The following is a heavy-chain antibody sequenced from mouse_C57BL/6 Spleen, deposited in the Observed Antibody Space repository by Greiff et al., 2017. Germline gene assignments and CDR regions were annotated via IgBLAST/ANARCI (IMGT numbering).Heavy chain of an antibody. CDR1: GYTFTDYN. Sequence: EVQLQQSGPELVKPGASVKIPCKASGYTFTDYNMDWVKQSHGKSLEWIGDINPNNGGTIYNQKFKGKATLTVDKSSSTAYMELRSLTSEDTAVYYCARGGPYSNYAYAMDYWGQGTSVTVSS. CDR3: ARGGPYSNYAYAMDY. V-gene: IGHV1-18*01. D-gene: IGHD2-5*01. J-gene: IGHJ4*01. CDR2: INPNNGGT.